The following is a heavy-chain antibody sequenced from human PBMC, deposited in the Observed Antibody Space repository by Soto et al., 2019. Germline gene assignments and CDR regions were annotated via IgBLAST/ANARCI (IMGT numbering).Heavy chain of an antibody. CDR3: AKWPEGSVSYLDY. J-gene: IGHJ4*02. CDR1: GFTFSSYA. CDR2: ISGDGDRT. Sequence: EVQLLESGGELVQPGGSLRLSCAASGFTFSSYAMTWVRQAPGKGLEWVSAISGDGDRTHYADSVKGRFAISRDNSKNTVFLQMNSLRVEDTAVYYCAKWPEGSVSYLDYWGQGTLVTVSS. V-gene: IGHV3-23*01.